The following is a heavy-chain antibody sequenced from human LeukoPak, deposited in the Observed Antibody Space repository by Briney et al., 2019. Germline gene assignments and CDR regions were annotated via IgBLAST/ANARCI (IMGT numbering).Heavy chain of an antibody. CDR3: ARVRPGAATNAFDY. CDR2: IFYSGRT. D-gene: IGHD2-8*01. CDR1: GGSISGHY. Sequence: PSETLSLTRTVSGGSISGHYWSWIRQPPGRGLEWIGYIFYSGRTDYNPSLKSRVTMSVDTSKNQFSLQLRSVTAADTAVYYCARVRPGAATNAFDYCGQGTLVTVSS. V-gene: IGHV4-59*11. J-gene: IGHJ4*02.